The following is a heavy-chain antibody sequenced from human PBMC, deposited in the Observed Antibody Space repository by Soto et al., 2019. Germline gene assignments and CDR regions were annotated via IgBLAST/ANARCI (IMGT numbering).Heavy chain of an antibody. Sequence: GGSLRLSCATSGFMFRNYAMNWVRQAPGKGLEWVSFVSANADGTFYADSVKGRFSISRDNSKNILYLQMNNLRVEDTAIYYCSKGRLSFDFWGPGTLVTVSS. CDR3: SKGRLSFDF. J-gene: IGHJ4*02. CDR2: VSANADGT. CDR1: GFMFRNYA. V-gene: IGHV3-23*01.